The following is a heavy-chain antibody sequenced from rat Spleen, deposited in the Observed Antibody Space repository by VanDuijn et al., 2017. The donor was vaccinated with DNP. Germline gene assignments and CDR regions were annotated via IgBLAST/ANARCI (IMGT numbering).Heavy chain of an antibody. CDR3: TKRWDNYGGYFDY. D-gene: IGHD1-11*01. CDR2: ITNTGGST. J-gene: IGHJ2*01. CDR1: GFTFNNYW. Sequence: EVQLVESGGGLVQPGRSLKLSCVASGFTFNNYWMTWIRQAPGKGLEWVESITNTGGSTYYPDSVKGRFTISSDNAKSNLYLQMNSLRSEDTATYYCTKRWDNYGGYFDYWGQGVMVTVSS. V-gene: IGHV5-31*01.